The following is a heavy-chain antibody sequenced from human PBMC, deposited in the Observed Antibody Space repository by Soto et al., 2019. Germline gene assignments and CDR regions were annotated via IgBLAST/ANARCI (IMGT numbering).Heavy chain of an antibody. J-gene: IGHJ5*02. D-gene: IGHD6-6*01. CDR3: AKTESIAARPNWFDP. V-gene: IGHV3-23*01. Sequence: PGGSLRLSCAASGSTFSSYAMSWVRQAPGKGLEWVSAISGSGGSTYYADSVKGRFTISRDNSKNTLYLQMNSLRAEDTAVYYCAKTESIAARPNWFDPWGQGTLVTVSS. CDR2: ISGSGGST. CDR1: GSTFSSYA.